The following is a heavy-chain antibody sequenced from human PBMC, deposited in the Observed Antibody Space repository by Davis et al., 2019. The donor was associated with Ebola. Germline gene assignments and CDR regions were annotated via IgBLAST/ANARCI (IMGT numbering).Heavy chain of an antibody. D-gene: IGHD6-6*01. CDR3: ARERWERIAARPGGHYYYYYGMDV. CDR1: GYTFTSYG. V-gene: IGHV1-2*04. CDR2: INPNSGGT. Sequence: ASVKVSCKASGYTFTSYGISWVRQAPGQGLEWMGWINPNSGGTNYAQKFQGWVTMTRDTSISTAYMELSRLRSDDTAVYYCARERWERIAARPGGHYYYYYGMDVWGQGTTVTVSS. J-gene: IGHJ6*02.